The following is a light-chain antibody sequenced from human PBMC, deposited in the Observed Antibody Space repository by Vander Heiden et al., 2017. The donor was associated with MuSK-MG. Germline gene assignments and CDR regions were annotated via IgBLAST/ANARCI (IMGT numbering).Light chain of an antibody. CDR2: QDS. CDR3: QAWDSSTVV. CDR1: KLGDKY. V-gene: IGLV3-1*01. J-gene: IGLJ2*01. Sequence: SHELTPPPSVSVSPGQTASITCSGDKLGDKYACWYQQKPGQSPVLVIYQDSKRPSGIPERFSGSNSGNTATLTISGTQAMDEADYYCQAWDSSTVVFGGGTKVTVL.